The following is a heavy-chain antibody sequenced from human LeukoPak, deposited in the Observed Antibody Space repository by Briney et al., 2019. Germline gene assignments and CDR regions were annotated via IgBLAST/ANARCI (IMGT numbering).Heavy chain of an antibody. Sequence: GGSLRLSCAASGFTFSDYWMRWVRHAPGKGLVWVSRISSDGSSTSYADSVKGRFTVSRDNAKNTLYLQMNSLRAEDTAVYYCARGVSEYYYDSSGYYTGSYDPWGQGALVTVSS. J-gene: IGHJ5*02. CDR3: ARGVSEYYYDSSGYYTGSYDP. CDR1: GFTFSDYW. CDR2: ISSDGSST. V-gene: IGHV3-74*01. D-gene: IGHD3-22*01.